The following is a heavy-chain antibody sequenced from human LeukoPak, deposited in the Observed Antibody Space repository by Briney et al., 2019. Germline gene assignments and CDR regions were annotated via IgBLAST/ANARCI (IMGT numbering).Heavy chain of an antibody. J-gene: IGHJ4*02. D-gene: IGHD3-22*01. Sequence: SETLSLTCTVSGGSISSYYWSWIRQPAGKGLEWIGRIYTSGSTTYNPSLKSRVTMSVDTSKNQFSLKLSSVTAADTAVYYCARGSYYYYYDSSGYEGTGFDYWGQGTLVTVSS. V-gene: IGHV4-4*07. CDR1: GGSISSYY. CDR2: IYTSGST. CDR3: ARGSYYYYYDSSGYEGTGFDY.